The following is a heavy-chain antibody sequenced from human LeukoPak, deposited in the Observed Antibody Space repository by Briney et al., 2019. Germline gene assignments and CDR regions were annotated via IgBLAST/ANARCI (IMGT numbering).Heavy chain of an antibody. CDR1: GGTFSSYA. J-gene: IGHJ5*02. CDR2: IIPILGIA. V-gene: IGHV1-69*04. CDR3: ARGLVTVGNWFDP. D-gene: IGHD2-21*02. Sequence: SVKVSCKASGGTFSSYAISWVRQAPGHGLEWMGRIIPILGIANYAQKFQGRVTITADKSTSTAYMELSSLRSEDTAVYYCARGLVTVGNWFDPWGQGTLVTVSS.